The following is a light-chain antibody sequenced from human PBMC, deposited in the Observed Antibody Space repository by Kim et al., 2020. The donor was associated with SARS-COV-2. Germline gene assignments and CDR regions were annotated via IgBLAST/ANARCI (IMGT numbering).Light chain of an antibody. CDR1: TGAVTSGHY. Sequence: QAVVTQEHSLTVSPGGTVTLTCGSSTGAVTSGHYPYWFQQKPGQAPRTLIYDTSNKHSWTPARFSGSLLGGKAALTLSGAQPEDEAAYYCLLSYSGARPLFGGGTQLTFL. V-gene: IGLV7-46*01. CDR2: DTS. CDR3: LLSYSGARPL. J-gene: IGLJ3*02.